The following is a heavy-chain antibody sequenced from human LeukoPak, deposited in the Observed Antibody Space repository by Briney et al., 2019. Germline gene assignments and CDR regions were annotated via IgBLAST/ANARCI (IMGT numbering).Heavy chain of an antibody. CDR2: ISYDGSNK. J-gene: IGHJ4*02. CDR1: GFTFSSYG. V-gene: IGHV3-30*18. D-gene: IGHD3-9*01. Sequence: GVSLRLSCAASGFTFSSYGMHWVRQAPGNGLPPVAVISYDGSNKYYADSVKGRFTISRDNSKNTLYLQMNSLRAEDTAVYYCAKPPYGILTGFDYWGQGTLVTVSS. CDR3: AKPPYGILTGFDY.